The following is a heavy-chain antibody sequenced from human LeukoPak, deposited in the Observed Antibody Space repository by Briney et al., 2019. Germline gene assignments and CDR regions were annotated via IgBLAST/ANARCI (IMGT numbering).Heavy chain of an antibody. J-gene: IGHJ4*02. V-gene: IGHV3-33*08. CDR1: GFTFSSYG. D-gene: IGHD5-24*01. CDR3: ASNKDGFIKSPDDY. Sequence: GGSLRLSCAASGFTFSSYGMHWVRQAPGKGLEWVAVIWYDGSNKYYADSVKGRFTISRDNSKNTLYLQMNSLRAEDTAVYYCASNKDGFIKSPDDYWGQGTLVTVSS. CDR2: IWYDGSNK.